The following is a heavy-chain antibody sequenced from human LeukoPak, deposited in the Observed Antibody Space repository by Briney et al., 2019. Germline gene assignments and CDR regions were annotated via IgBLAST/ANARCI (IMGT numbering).Heavy chain of an antibody. J-gene: IGHJ4*02. V-gene: IGHV5-51*01. CDR3: ATSRGYYDSSSYYGYFVY. CDR2: IYPGDSDT. Sequence: GESLKISCKGSGYCFTSYWIGWVRQMPGKGLEWMGIIYPGDSDTRYSPSFQGQVTISADKSISTAYLQWSSLKASDTAMYYCATSRGYYDSSSYYGYFVYWGQGTLVTVSS. CDR1: GYCFTSYW. D-gene: IGHD3-22*01.